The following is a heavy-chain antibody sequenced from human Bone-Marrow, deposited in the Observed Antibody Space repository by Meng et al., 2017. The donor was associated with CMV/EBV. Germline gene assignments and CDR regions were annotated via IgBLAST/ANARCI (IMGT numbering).Heavy chain of an antibody. J-gene: IGHJ4*02. CDR3: ARDLVGFDY. Sequence: SETLSLTCAVYGGSFSGYYWSWIRQPPGKGLEWIGEINHSGRTNYNPSLKSRVTISVDTSKNQFSLKLSSVTAADTAVYYCARDLVGFDYWGQGTLVTVSS. CDR1: GGSFSGYY. D-gene: IGHD2-2*01. V-gene: IGHV4-34*01. CDR2: INHSGRT.